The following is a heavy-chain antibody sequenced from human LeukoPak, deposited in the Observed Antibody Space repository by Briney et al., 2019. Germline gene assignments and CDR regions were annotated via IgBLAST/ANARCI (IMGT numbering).Heavy chain of an antibody. CDR2: INPNNGGT. CDR3: AGEDNSSGYRPFDI. D-gene: IGHD3-22*01. Sequence: GASVNVSCKASGYTFTGYYIHWVRQAPGQGLEWMGRINPNNGGTNYAQKFRGRVTMTRDMSMSTAYMELSRLRSVDTAVYYCAGEDNSSGYRPFDIWGQGTMVTVPS. CDR1: GYTFTGYY. V-gene: IGHV1-2*06. J-gene: IGHJ3*02.